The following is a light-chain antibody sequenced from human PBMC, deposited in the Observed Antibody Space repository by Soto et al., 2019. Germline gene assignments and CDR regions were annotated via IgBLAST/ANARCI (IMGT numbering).Light chain of an antibody. Sequence: QSALTQPASVSGSPGQSITISCTGTSSNVGGRNSVSWYQQHPGKAPKLLIYDVSYRPSGVSYRFSGFKSGNTASLTIAGLQAEDEADYHCSSYTTATTPPVVFGGGTKLTVL. CDR3: SSYTTATTPPVV. CDR2: DVS. V-gene: IGLV2-14*01. CDR1: SSNVGGRNS. J-gene: IGLJ2*01.